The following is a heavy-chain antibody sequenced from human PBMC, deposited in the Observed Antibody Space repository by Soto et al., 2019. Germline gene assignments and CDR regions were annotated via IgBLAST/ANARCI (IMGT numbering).Heavy chain of an antibody. CDR2: ISYDGSNK. J-gene: IGHJ4*02. Sequence: PGGSVRLACAASGVTCSSYAMHRVRQAPGKGLEWVAVISYDGSNKYYADSVKGRFTISRDNSKDTLYLQMKSLRAEDTAVYYRERDEGAARPPSYFHSCGQ. D-gene: IGHD6-6*01. V-gene: IGHV3-30-3*01. CDR3: ERDEGAARPPSYFHS. CDR1: GVTCSSYA.